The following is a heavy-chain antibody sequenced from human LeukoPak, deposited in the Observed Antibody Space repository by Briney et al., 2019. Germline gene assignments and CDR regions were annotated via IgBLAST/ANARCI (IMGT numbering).Heavy chain of an antibody. V-gene: IGHV4-59*12. D-gene: IGHD2-21*02. Sequence: SETLSLTCTVSGGSISSYYWSWIRQPPGKGLEWIGYIYYSGSTNYNPSLKSRVTMSVDTSKNQFSLKLSSVTAADTAVYYCARSDSLRNPLFDYWGQGTLVTVSS. CDR2: IYYSGST. CDR3: ARSDSLRNPLFDY. CDR1: GGSISSYY. J-gene: IGHJ4*02.